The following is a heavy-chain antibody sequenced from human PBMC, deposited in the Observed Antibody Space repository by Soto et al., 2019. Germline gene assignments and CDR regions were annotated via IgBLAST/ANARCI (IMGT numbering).Heavy chain of an antibody. J-gene: IGHJ4*02. Sequence: GGSLRLSCAASVFSFRSYAMHWVRQTRVKGLEWGAVISYYGSDKNYTDSVKGRFTISRDNVKNTLYLQMNSLRLEDTAVDHCAKDSPCATFDDGGQGVLVTLSS. V-gene: IGHV3-30*18. CDR1: VFSFRSYA. CDR2: ISYYGSDK. CDR3: AKDSPCATFDD.